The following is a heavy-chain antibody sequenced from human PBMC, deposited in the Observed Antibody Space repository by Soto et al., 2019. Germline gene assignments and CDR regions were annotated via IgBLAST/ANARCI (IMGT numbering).Heavy chain of an antibody. Sequence: EVQLVESGGGLVQPGGSLRLSCAASGFTFSSYWMHWVRQAPGKGLVWVSRINSDGSGTSYADSVKGRFTISRDNAKNTLYLQMNSLRAEDTAVYYCAGPAMVRVGAFDIWAQGTMVTVSS. CDR1: GFTFSSYW. J-gene: IGHJ3*02. D-gene: IGHD5-18*01. V-gene: IGHV3-74*01. CDR2: INSDGSGT. CDR3: AGPAMVRVGAFDI.